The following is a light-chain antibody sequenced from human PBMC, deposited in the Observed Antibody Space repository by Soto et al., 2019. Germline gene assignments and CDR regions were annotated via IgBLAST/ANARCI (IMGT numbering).Light chain of an antibody. CDR2: DNT. Sequence: QSVLTQPPSVSAAPGQNVTISCSVSSSHTGNIYMSWYQKLPGKAPILVIYDNTKRPSGIPDRFSGSRSGTSATLGITGLQTGDEGDYFCQTWERSLIPVFGGGTKLTVL. V-gene: IGLV1-51*01. CDR3: QTWERSLIPV. CDR1: SSHTGNIY. J-gene: IGLJ3*02.